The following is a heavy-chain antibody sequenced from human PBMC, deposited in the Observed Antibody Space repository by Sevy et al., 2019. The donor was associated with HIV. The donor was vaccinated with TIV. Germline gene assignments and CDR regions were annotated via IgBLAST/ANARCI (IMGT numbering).Heavy chain of an antibody. CDR1: GFTFSSYA. CDR3: AKDSSITMIVVANDY. V-gene: IGHV3-23*01. CDR2: ISGRGGST. D-gene: IGHD3-22*01. Sequence: GGSLRLSCAASGFTFSSYAMNWVRQAPGKGLEWVSAISGRGGSTYYADSVEGRFTISRDNSKNTLYLQMNSLRAEDTAVYYCAKDSSITMIVVANDYWGQGTLVTVSS. J-gene: IGHJ4*02.